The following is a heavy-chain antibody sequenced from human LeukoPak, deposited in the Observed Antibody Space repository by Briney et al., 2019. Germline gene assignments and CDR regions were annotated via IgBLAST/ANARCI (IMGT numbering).Heavy chain of an antibody. V-gene: IGHV3-21*01. CDR3: ARAGYSSSWYLYY. D-gene: IGHD6-13*01. J-gene: IGHJ4*02. CDR2: ISVSSSSL. Sequence: GGSLRLSCAASGFTFSSFSMNWVRQAPGKGLEWVSSISVSSSSLYYADSVKGRFTISRGNAKNSLYLQMNSLRAEDTAVYYCARAGYSSSWYLYYWGQGTLVTVSS. CDR1: GFTFSSFS.